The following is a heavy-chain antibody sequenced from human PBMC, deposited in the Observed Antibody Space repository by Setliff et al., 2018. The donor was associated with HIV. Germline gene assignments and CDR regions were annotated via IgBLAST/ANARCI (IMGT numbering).Heavy chain of an antibody. V-gene: IGHV4-39*01. CDR2: IHSSGFT. CDR3: ATHASTVQDAMDV. CDR1: GGSISSTIYH. Sequence: PSETLSLTCTVSGGSISSTIYHWVWIRQPPGKGLEWIGNIHSSGFTYYKPSLKSRLTISLDTSKNQFSLKLSSVTAADTAVYYCATHASTVQDAMDVWGQGTTVTVSS. D-gene: IGHD4-4*01. J-gene: IGHJ6*02.